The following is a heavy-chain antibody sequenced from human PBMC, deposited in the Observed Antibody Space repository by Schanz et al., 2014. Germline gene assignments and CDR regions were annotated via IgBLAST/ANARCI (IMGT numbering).Heavy chain of an antibody. V-gene: IGHV1-69*08. J-gene: IGHJ4*02. CDR1: GGTFSTYT. CDR2: IIPILGIA. CDR3: ARDQSPYTNSSDVRYFDY. D-gene: IGHD6-6*01. Sequence: QVQLVQSGAEVKKPGSSVKVSCKASGGTFSTYTISWVRQAPGQGLEWMGRIIPILGIANYAQKFQGRVTMTTYTSTGTAYMELRSLRSDDTAVYYCARDQSPYTNSSDVRYFDYWGQGSLVTVSS.